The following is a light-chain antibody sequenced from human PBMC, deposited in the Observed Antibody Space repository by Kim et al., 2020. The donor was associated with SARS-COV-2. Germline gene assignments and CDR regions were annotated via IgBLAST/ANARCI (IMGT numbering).Light chain of an antibody. CDR1: KLGDKY. Sequence: SYELTQPPSVSVSPGQTASITCSGDKLGDKYACWYQQKPGQSPVLVIYQDSKRPSGIPERFSGSNSGNTATLTISGTQAMDEADYYCQAWDSSPWVFGGGTKLTV. V-gene: IGLV3-1*01. J-gene: IGLJ3*02. CDR3: QAWDSSPWV. CDR2: QDS.